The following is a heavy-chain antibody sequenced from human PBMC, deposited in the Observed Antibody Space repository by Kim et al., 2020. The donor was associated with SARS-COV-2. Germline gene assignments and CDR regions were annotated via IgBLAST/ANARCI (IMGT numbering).Heavy chain of an antibody. V-gene: IGHV3-21*01. D-gene: IGHD6-13*01. J-gene: IGHJ3*02. CDR3: ARDRTIAAAVPDAFDI. Sequence: SVTGRLTISRDNAQNSLYLQMNGLRAEDTAVYYCARDRTIAAAVPDAFDIWGQGTMVTVSS.